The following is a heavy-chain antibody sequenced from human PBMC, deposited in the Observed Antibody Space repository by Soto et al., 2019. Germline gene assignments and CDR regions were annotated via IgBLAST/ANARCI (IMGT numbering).Heavy chain of an antibody. D-gene: IGHD1-7*01. V-gene: IGHV4-59*01. J-gene: IGHJ5*02. CDR3: ARVRTGTTFWFDP. CDR1: GGSISSYY. CDR2: IYYSGST. Sequence: SETLSLTXTVSGGSISSYYWSWIRQPPGKGLEWIGYIYYSGSTNYNPSLKSRVTISVDTSKNQFSLKLSSVTAADTAVYYCARVRTGTTFWFDPWGQGTLVTVSS.